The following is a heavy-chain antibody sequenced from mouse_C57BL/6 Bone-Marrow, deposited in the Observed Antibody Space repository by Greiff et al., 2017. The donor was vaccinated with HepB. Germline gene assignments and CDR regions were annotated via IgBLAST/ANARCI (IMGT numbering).Heavy chain of an antibody. CDR3: AIPYYGNFLFDY. V-gene: IGHV1-61*01. CDR2: IYPSDSET. Sequence: QVQLQQPGAELVRPGSSVKLSCKASGYTFTSYWMDWVKQRPGQGLEWIGNIYPSDSETHYNQKFKDKATLTVDKSSSTAYMQLSSLTSEDSAVYYCAIPYYGNFLFDYWGQGTTLTVSS. D-gene: IGHD2-10*01. J-gene: IGHJ2*01. CDR1: GYTFTSYW.